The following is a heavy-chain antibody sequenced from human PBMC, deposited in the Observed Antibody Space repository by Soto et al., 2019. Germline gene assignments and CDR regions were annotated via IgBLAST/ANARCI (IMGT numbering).Heavy chain of an antibody. D-gene: IGHD5-12*01. V-gene: IGHV3-30-3*01. J-gene: IGHJ4*02. CDR3: ARGYSGYDSHDDY. Sequence: GGSLRLSCAASGFTFSSYAMHWVRQAPGKGLEWVAVISYDGSNKYYADSVKGRVTITADESTSTAYMELSSLRSEDTAVYYCARGYSGYDSHDDYWGQGTLVTVSS. CDR2: ISYDGSNK. CDR1: GFTFSSYA.